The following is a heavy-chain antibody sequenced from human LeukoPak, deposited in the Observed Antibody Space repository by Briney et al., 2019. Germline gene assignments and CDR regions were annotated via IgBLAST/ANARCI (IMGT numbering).Heavy chain of an antibody. Sequence: GGPLRLSCAASGFTFSDYYMSWIRQAPGKGLEWVSYISSSGSTIYYADSVKGRFTISRDNAKNSLYLQMNSLRAEDTAVYYCARTTSSDSTDYWGQGTLVTVSS. CDR2: ISSSGSTI. D-gene: IGHD2-2*01. J-gene: IGHJ4*02. CDR3: ARTTSSDSTDY. CDR1: GFTFSDYY. V-gene: IGHV3-11*01.